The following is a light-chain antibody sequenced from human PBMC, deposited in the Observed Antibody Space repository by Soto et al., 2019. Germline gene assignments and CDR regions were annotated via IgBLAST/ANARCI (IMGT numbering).Light chain of an antibody. CDR1: SSDVGNYNL. V-gene: IGLV2-23*02. CDR3: CSWANITHYV. Sequence: QSALTQPASGSGSPGQSITVSCTGTSSDVGNYNLVSWYQQHPGKAPKLLIDEVSKRPSGVSNGISGSRSGNTASLIISGLQAEYGAEYFGCSWANITHYVFGTGTKLTVL. CDR2: EVS. J-gene: IGLJ1*01.